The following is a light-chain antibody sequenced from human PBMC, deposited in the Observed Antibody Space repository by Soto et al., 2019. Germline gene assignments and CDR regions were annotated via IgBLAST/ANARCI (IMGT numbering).Light chain of an antibody. Sequence: DIQMTQSPSTLSASVGDRVTLTCRASQTISTWLAWYQQKPGKAPKLLIYVASTLQSGVPSRFSGGGSGTDFTLTISSLQPEDFATYYCQQTNSFPHTFGQGTKLEIK. CDR1: QTISTW. V-gene: IGKV1-12*01. CDR3: QQTNSFPHT. CDR2: VAS. J-gene: IGKJ2*01.